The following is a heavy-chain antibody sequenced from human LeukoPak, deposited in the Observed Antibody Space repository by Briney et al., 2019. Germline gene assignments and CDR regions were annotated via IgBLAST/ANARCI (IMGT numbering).Heavy chain of an antibody. CDR2: MNPNSGNT. Sequence: GSSVKVSCKASGGTFSSYAINWVRQATGQGLEWMGWMNPNSGNTGYAQKFQGRVTMTRNTSISTAYMELSSLRSEDTAVYYCAREYYYGSGRNQPLDAWGQGTLVTVSS. J-gene: IGHJ5*02. CDR1: GGTFSSYA. D-gene: IGHD3-10*01. V-gene: IGHV1-8*01. CDR3: AREYYYGSGRNQPLDA.